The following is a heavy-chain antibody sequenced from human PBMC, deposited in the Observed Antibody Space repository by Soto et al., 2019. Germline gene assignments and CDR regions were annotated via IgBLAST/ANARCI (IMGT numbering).Heavy chain of an antibody. D-gene: IGHD3-22*01. Sequence: SETLSLTCTFSCGSIISGGYYWSWIRQHPGKGLEWIGYIYYSGSTYYNPSLKSRVTISVDTSKNQFSLKLSSVTAADTAVYYCARVLKYYYDSSGYLFDPWGQGTLVTV. V-gene: IGHV4-31*03. J-gene: IGHJ5*02. CDR1: CGSIISGGYY. CDR2: IYYSGST. CDR3: ARVLKYYYDSSGYLFDP.